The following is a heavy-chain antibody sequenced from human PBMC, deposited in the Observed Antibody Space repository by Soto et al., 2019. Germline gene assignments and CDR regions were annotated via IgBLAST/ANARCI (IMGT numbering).Heavy chain of an antibody. D-gene: IGHD4-17*01. CDR1: GYTFTAFY. Sequence: QVQLLQSGAEIKQPGASVKVSCRTSGYTFTAFYLHWVRRAPGQGLEWMGWINPKTGITNYTQNFQGCVTMTRDTSISTASLELRRLRPADTAFYFCARDRHAYGVSSGSGVGWIDPWGQGTLVTVSS. CDR3: ARDRHAYGVSSGSGVGWIDP. CDR2: INPKTGIT. V-gene: IGHV1-2*04. J-gene: IGHJ5*02.